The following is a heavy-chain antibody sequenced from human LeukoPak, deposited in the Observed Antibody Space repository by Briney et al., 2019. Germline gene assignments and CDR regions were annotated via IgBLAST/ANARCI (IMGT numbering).Heavy chain of an antibody. CDR1: GFIFRNYG. CDR3: ARGVAVAGTDY. V-gene: IGHV3-21*01. D-gene: IGHD6-19*01. CDR2: ISSSSSYI. Sequence: GGTLRLSCAASGFIFRNYGMSWVRQAPGKGLEWVSSISSSSSYIYYADSVKGRFTISRDNAKNSLYLQMNSLRAEDTAVYYCARGVAVAGTDYWGQGTLVTVSS. J-gene: IGHJ4*02.